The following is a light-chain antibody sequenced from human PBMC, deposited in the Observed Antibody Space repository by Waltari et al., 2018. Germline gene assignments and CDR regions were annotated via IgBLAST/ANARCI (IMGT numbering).Light chain of an antibody. CDR3: CSYAGSGTYV. Sequence: QSALTQPASVSGTPGQSITISCTGTHSDVGTSNLVSWSQHHPGEPPKPMICEVINRPSGVSNRFSGSKSGNTASLTISGLQAEDEADYYCCSYAGSGTYVFGTGTKVTVL. V-gene: IGLV2-23*02. J-gene: IGLJ1*01. CDR1: HSDVGTSNL. CDR2: EVI.